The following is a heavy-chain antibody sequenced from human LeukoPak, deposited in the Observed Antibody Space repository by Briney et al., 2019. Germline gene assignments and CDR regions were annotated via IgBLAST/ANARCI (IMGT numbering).Heavy chain of an antibody. D-gene: IGHD4-17*01. V-gene: IGHV3-20*04. J-gene: IGHJ4*02. CDR3: ARAGGDYGDGYAYFDY. CDR2: INLNGGST. Sequence: GASLRLSCAASGFTFDDYCMSWVRHPPGKWLEWVSGINLNGGSTVYADSVKGRFTIFRDNDKNSLYLQMNSLRAEDRALYYCARAGGDYGDGYAYFDYWGEGTLVTVSS. CDR1: GFTFDDYC.